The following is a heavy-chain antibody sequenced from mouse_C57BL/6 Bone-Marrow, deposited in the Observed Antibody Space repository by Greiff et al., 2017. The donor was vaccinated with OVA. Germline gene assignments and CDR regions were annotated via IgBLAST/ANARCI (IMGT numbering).Heavy chain of an antibody. CDR3: ASLFAY. J-gene: IGHJ3*01. CDR2: ISDGGSYI. CDR1: GFTFSSYA. V-gene: IGHV5-4*01. Sequence: EVHLVESGGGLVKPGGSLKLSCAASGFTFSSYAMSWVRQTPEKRLEWVATISDGGSYIYYPDNVKGRFTISRDNAKNNLYLQMGHLKSEDTAMYYCASLFAYWGQGTLVTVSA.